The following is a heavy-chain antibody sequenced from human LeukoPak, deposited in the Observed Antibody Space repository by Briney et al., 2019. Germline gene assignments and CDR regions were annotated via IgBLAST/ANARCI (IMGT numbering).Heavy chain of an antibody. D-gene: IGHD1-26*01. CDR2: ISWNSGSI. J-gene: IGHJ4*02. Sequence: PGRSLRLSCAASGFTFDDYAMHWVGQAPGKGLEWVSGISWNSGSIGYADSVKGRFTISRDNAKNSLYLQMNSLRAEDTAVYYCAGGSYSFDYWGQGTLVTVSS. CDR3: AGGSYSFDY. CDR1: GFTFDDYA. V-gene: IGHV3-9*01.